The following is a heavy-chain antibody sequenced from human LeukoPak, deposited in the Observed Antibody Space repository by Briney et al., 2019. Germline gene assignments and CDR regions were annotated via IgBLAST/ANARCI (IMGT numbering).Heavy chain of an antibody. D-gene: IGHD2-15*01. CDR3: ARGVVVAATSFDY. V-gene: IGHV4-38-2*02. Sequence: SETLSLTCTVSGYSINSGYYWGWIRQPPGKGLEWIGNIYHGGSAYYNPSLKSRVTISVDTSKNQFSLKLSSMTAADTAVYYCARGVVVAATSFDYWGRGTLVTVSS. CDR1: GYSINSGYY. CDR2: IYHGGSA. J-gene: IGHJ4*02.